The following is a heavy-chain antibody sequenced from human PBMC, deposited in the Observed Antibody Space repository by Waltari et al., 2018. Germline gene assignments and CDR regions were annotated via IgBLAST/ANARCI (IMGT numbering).Heavy chain of an antibody. CDR1: GGSISSSSYY. Sequence: QLQLQESGPRLVRPSETPSPPRTVSGGSISSSSYYWGWIRQPPGKGLEWIGSIYYSGSTFYNPSLKSRVTISGDTSKNQFSLKLRSVTAADTAVYYCARGYCSSTSPCWFDPWGQGTLVAVSS. J-gene: IGHJ5*02. CDR3: ARGYCSSTSPCWFDP. CDR2: IYYSGST. V-gene: IGHV4-39*07. D-gene: IGHD2-2*01.